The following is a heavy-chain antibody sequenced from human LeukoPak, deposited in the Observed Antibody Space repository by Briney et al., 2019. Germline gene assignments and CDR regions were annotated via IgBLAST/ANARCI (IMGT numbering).Heavy chain of an antibody. V-gene: IGHV3-74*01. J-gene: IGHJ5*02. D-gene: IGHD6-19*01. CDR1: GFTFNNYW. Sequence: HPGGSLRLSCAASGFTFNNYWMHWVRQAPGKGLVWVSRINIDGSSASYADSVKGRFTISRDNAKNTLYLQMNSLRAEDTAVYYCAREGWSPQANWFDPWGQGTLVTVSS. CDR3: AREGWSPQANWFDP. CDR2: INIDGSSA.